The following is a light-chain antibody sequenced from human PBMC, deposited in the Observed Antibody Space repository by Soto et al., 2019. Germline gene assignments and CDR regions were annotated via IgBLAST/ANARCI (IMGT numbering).Light chain of an antibody. CDR2: EVN. CDR3: SSYASTSTAV. V-gene: IGLV2-14*01. Sequence: SVLTQPASVSGSPGQSITISCTGTSSDVGAYNYVSWYQQHPGKAPKLMIYEVNYRPSGVSNRFSGSKSGITASLTISGLQAEDEADYYCSSYASTSTAVFGTGTKVTVL. CDR1: SSDVGAYNY. J-gene: IGLJ1*01.